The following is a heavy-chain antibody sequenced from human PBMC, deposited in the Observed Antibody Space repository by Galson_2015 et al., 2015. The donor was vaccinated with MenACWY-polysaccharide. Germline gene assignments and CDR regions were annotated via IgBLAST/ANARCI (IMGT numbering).Heavy chain of an antibody. Sequence: SLRLSCAASGFTFTNYAMNWVRQAPGKGLEWVSSLGGSGATYYADSVKGRFTISRDNSKNMVYLQMNSLIAEDTAIYYCAKENSGGICTSGWACWFDPWGQGSLVSVSS. CDR2: LGGSGAT. V-gene: IGHV3-23*01. CDR1: GFTFTNYA. D-gene: IGHD2-15*01. J-gene: IGHJ5*02. CDR3: AKENSGGICTSGWACWFDP.